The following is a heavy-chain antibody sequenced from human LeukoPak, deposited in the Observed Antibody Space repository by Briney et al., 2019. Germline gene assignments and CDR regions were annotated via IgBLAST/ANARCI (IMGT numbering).Heavy chain of an antibody. CDR2: ISGSGGST. D-gene: IGHD6-19*01. CDR1: GFTFSSYA. J-gene: IGHJ4*02. V-gene: IGHV3-23*01. Sequence: GASLRPSCAASGFTFSSYAMSWVRQAPGKGLEWVSAISGSGGSTYYADSVKGRFTISRDNSKNTLYLQMNSLRAEDTAVYYCARRVAELDYWGQGTLVTVSS. CDR3: ARRVAELDY.